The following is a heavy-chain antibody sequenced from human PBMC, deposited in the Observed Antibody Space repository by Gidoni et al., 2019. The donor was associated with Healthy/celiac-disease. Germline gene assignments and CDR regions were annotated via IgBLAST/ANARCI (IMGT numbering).Heavy chain of an antibody. CDR1: VGSISSYY. J-gene: IGHJ4*02. V-gene: IGHV4-59*01. Sequence: QVQLQESGPGLVKPSETLSLTCTVSVGSISSYYWSWIRQPPGKGLEWIGYIYYSGSTNYNPSLKSRVTISVDTSKNQFSLKLSSVTAADTAVYYCARGPSLWFGEYHDYWGQGTLVTVSS. D-gene: IGHD3-10*01. CDR2: IYYSGST. CDR3: ARGPSLWFGEYHDY.